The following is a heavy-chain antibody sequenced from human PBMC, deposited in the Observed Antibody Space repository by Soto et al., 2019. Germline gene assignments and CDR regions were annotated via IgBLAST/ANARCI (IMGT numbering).Heavy chain of an antibody. CDR2: ISGSNGDT. CDR1: GYTFIHYC. D-gene: IGHD6-19*01. CDR3: GRGGLAVSGTYDY. Sequence: VQLVQSGAEVKESGASVKVSCKASGYTFIHYCVAWVRRAPGQGPEWMGLISGSNGDTKYAQNLQNRVSRTTDTSTNPAYMALRSLRPDDTAIYFWGRGGLAVSGTYDYWGQGTLVTVSS. V-gene: IGHV1-18*01. J-gene: IGHJ4*02.